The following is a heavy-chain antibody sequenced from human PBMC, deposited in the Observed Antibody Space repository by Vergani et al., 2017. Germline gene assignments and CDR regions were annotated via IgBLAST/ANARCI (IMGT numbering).Heavy chain of an antibody. CDR3: ARVDTAMGYYWYFDL. CDR1: GFTFTSSA. Sequence: QMQLVQSGPEVKKPGTSVKVSCKASGFTFTSSAVQWVRQARGQRLEWIGWIVVGSGNTNYAQKFQERVTITRDMSTSTAYMELSSLRSEDTAVYYCARVDTAMGYYWYFDLWGRGTLVTVSS. CDR2: IVVGSGNT. V-gene: IGHV1-58*01. D-gene: IGHD5-18*01. J-gene: IGHJ2*01.